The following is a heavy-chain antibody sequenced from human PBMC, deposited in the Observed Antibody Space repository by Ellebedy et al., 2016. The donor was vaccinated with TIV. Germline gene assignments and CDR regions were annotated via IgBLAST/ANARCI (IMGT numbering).Heavy chain of an antibody. CDR2: IIPIFGTA. D-gene: IGHD5-12*01. V-gene: IGHV1-69*06. CDR1: GGTFSSYA. Sequence: ASVKVSCKASGGTFSSYAISWVRQAPGQGLEWMGGIIPIFGTANYAQKFQGRVTITADKSTSTAYMELSSLRSEDTAVYYCARYRLGEGSGYEFLDYWGQGTLVTVSS. CDR3: ARYRLGEGSGYEFLDY. J-gene: IGHJ4*02.